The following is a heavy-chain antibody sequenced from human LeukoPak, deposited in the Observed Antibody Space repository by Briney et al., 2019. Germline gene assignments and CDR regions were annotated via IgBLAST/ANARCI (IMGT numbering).Heavy chain of an antibody. CDR3: AKGRGRYYYYGMDV. CDR2: ISWDGGST. Sequence: GGSLRLSCAASGFTFDDYAMHWVRQAPGKGLEWVSLISWDGGSTYYADSVKGRSTISRDNSKNSLYLQLNSLRAEDTALYYCAKGRGRYYYYGMDVWGQGTTVTVSS. V-gene: IGHV3-43D*03. CDR1: GFTFDDYA. J-gene: IGHJ6*02.